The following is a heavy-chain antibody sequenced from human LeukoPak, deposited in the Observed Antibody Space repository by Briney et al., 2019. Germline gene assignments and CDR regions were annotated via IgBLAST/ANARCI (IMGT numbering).Heavy chain of an antibody. D-gene: IGHD6-19*01. CDR1: GYTFTTYS. J-gene: IGHJ4*02. V-gene: IGHV1-18*01. CDR2: ISVYNGNT. CDR3: ARQHGSSGWYSDY. Sequence: GASVKVSCKASGYTFTTYSISWVRRAPGQGPEWMGWISVYNGNTNYAQKLQGRVTMTTDTSTTTAYMELRSLRSDDTAVYYCARQHGSSGWYSDYWGQGTLVTVSS.